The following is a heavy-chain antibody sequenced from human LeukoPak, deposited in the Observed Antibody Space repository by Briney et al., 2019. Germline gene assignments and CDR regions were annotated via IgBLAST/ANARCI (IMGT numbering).Heavy chain of an antibody. CDR1: GFIFSNYG. D-gene: IGHD3-10*01. V-gene: IGHV3-30*18. J-gene: IGHJ4*02. CDR2: ISYDGSNK. Sequence: GGFLRLSCAGFGFIFSNYGFYWVRQAPGKGLEWVAVISYDGSNKSYADSVKGRFTISRDNSKNTLYLQTSSLRAEDTAVYYCAKERHPRGVSSYFDYWGQGTLVTVSS. CDR3: AKERHPRGVSSYFDY.